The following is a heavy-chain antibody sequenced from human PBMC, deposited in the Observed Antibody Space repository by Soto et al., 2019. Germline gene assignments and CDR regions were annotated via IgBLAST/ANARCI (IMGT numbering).Heavy chain of an antibody. J-gene: IGHJ6*02. CDR1: GGPITNY. D-gene: IGHD4-17*01. Sequence: QVQLQESGPGLVKPSQTLSLTCTVSGGPITNYWSWIRQHPGKGLEWIGYIYDSGSTYYNPSLKSRVTXSXDXXKHQLSLKLTSVTAADTAVYYCARVNLDYVTGMDVWGQGTTVTVSS. CDR3: ARVNLDYVTGMDV. V-gene: IGHV4-31*03. CDR2: IYDSGST.